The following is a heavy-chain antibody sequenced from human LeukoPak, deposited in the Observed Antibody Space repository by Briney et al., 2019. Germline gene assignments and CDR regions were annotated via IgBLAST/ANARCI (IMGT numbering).Heavy chain of an antibody. CDR2: ISSSSSYI. CDR1: GFTFSSYS. D-gene: IGHD5-18*01. CDR3: ARDSSRGYSYGRY. J-gene: IGHJ4*02. Sequence: PGGSLRLSCAASGFTFSSYSMNWVRQAPGKGLEWVSSISSSSSYIYYADSVKGRFTISRDNAKNSLYLQMNSLRAEDTAVYYCARDSSRGYSYGRYWGQGTLVTVSS. V-gene: IGHV3-21*01.